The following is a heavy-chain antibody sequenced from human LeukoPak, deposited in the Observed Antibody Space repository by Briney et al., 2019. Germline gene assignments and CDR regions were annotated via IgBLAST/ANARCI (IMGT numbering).Heavy chain of an antibody. CDR3: AKDVPRQSSSGYYASGLYFDY. CDR2: ISGSGGST. V-gene: IGHV3-23*01. D-gene: IGHD3-22*01. J-gene: IGHJ4*02. CDR1: GFTFSSYA. Sequence: GGSLRLSCAASGFTFSSYAMSWVRQAPGKGLEWVSAISGSGGSTYYADSVKGRFTISRDNSKNTLYLQMNSLRAEDTAVYYCAKDVPRQSSSGYYASGLYFDYWGQGTLVTVSS.